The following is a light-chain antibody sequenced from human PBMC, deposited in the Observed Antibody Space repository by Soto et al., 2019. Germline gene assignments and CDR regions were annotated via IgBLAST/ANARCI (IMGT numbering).Light chain of an antibody. CDR3: QQYNSYPLT. J-gene: IGKJ4*02. Sequence: IQLSQSPSSLSASVGDRVTITCLASQGISSYLNWYQQKPGKAPKLLIYAASTLQSGVPSRFSGSGSGTDFTLTISRLQPEDFATYYCQQYNSYPLTFGRGTKVEIK. CDR1: QGISSY. V-gene: IGKV1-9*01. CDR2: AAS.